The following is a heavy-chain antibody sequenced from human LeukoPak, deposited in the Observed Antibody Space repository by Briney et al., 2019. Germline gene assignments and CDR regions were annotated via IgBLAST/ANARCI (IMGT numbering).Heavy chain of an antibody. J-gene: IGHJ5*02. CDR1: GYSFSNYW. CDR2: IHPGDSDT. V-gene: IGHV5-51*01. CDR3: ARRYYDVLTGPQKWFDP. Sequence: KHGESLKISCKGSGYSFSNYWVGWVRQMPGKGLEWMGIIHPGDSDTRYSPSLQGQVTISADKSISTAYLQWSSLKASDTAMYYCARRYYDVLTGPQKWFDPWGQGTLVTVSS. D-gene: IGHD3-9*01.